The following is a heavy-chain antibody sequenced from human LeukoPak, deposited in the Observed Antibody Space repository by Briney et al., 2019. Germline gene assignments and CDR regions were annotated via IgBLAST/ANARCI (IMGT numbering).Heavy chain of an antibody. CDR2: IYYSGST. D-gene: IGHD5-18*01. CDR1: GGSISSGGYY. CDR3: ARDLGYSYGNGFYFDY. J-gene: IGHJ4*02. Sequence: SETLSLTCTVSGGSISSGGYYWSCIPQHPGKGLEWIVYIYYSGSTYCNPSLKSRVTISVDTSKNQFSQMLSSVTAADTAVYYCARDLGYSYGNGFYFDYWGQGTLVTVSS. V-gene: IGHV4-31*03.